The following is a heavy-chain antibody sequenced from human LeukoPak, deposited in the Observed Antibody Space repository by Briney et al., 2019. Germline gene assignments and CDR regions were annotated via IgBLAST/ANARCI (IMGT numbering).Heavy chain of an antibody. J-gene: IGHJ4*02. Sequence: GGSLRLSCAASGFIFNEYAMTWVRQAPGKGLEWVSAISSNGGATDYADSVKGRFTISRDNSKNTLYLQMKSLRAEDTAVYYCAKDRGYSGYGLHWGQGTLVTVSS. CDR2: ISSNGGAT. CDR3: AKDRGYSGYGLH. D-gene: IGHD5-12*01. CDR1: GFIFNEYA. V-gene: IGHV3-23*01.